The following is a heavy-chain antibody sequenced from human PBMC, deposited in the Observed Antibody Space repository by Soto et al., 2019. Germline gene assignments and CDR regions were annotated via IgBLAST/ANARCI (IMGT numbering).Heavy chain of an antibody. CDR1: AFTFNNYA. CDR3: ARDFAWAFDY. Sequence: AASAFTFNNYAMNWVRQAPGKGLEWVSYISSNSRFIHYADSVKGRFTISRDNAKNSLYLQMNSLRDEDTAVYYCARDFAWAFDYWGQGTLLTVSP. V-gene: IGHV3-21*05. CDR2: ISSNSRFI. J-gene: IGHJ4*02. D-gene: IGHD1-26*01.